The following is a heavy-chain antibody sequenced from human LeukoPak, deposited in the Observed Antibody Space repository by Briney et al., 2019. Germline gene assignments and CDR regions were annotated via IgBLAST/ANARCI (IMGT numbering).Heavy chain of an antibody. J-gene: IGHJ4*02. CDR2: INHSRST. CDR1: GGSFSGYY. V-gene: IGHV4-34*01. CDR3: ARGRRKIDY. Sequence: SETLSLTCAVYGGSFSGYYWSWIRQPPGKGLEWIGEINHSRSTNYNPSLKSRVTISVDTSKNQFSLKLSSVTAADTAVYYCARGRRKIDYWGQGTLVTVSS.